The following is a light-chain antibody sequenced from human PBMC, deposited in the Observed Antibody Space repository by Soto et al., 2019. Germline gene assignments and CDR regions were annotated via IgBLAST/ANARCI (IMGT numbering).Light chain of an antibody. V-gene: IGKV1-5*01. CDR1: QSISPW. Sequence: DIQMTQSPSTLSASVGDRVTITCRASQSISPWLAWYQQKPGKAPKLLIFDASNLESGVPSRFSGSGSGTEFTLTISSLQPDDFATYYCLQYHTYGTFGQGTKVDMK. CDR2: DAS. J-gene: IGKJ1*01. CDR3: LQYHTYGT.